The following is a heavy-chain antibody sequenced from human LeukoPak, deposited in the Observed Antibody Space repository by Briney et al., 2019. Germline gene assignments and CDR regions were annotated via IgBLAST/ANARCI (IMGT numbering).Heavy chain of an antibody. CDR3: ARVEERDAFDI. Sequence: SETLSLTCAVYGGSFSGYYLSWIRQPPGKGLEWIGYIYYSGSTNYNPSLKSRVTISVDTSKNQFSLKLSSVTAADTAVYYCARVEERDAFDIWGQGTMVTVSS. CDR1: GGSFSGYY. CDR2: IYYSGST. J-gene: IGHJ3*02. V-gene: IGHV4-59*12.